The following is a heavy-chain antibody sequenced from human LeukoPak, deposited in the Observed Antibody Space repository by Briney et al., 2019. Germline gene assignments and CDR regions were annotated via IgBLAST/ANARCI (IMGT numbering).Heavy chain of an antibody. V-gene: IGHV3-11*01. J-gene: IGHJ4*02. CDR1: GFSFSSYY. Sequence: GGSLRLSCAASGFSFSSYYMSWVRQTPGKALEWISYIPTSGISVHYADSVRGRFTAPRDDAKNSLHLQMDSLRVEDTAVYYCTRAEGLGPGAHFDQWGQGALVIVSS. CDR2: IPTSGISV. CDR3: TRAEGLGPGAHFDQ.